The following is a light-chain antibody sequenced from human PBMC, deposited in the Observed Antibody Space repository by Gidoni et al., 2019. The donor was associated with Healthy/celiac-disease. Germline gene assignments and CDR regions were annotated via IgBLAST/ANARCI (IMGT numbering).Light chain of an antibody. CDR3: SSYTSSSTPV. CDR1: SSDVGGYNY. V-gene: IGLV2-14*03. Sequence: QSALTQPASVSGSPGQSITISCTGTSSDVGGYNYVSWYQQHPGKAPKLMNYDVSNRPSGVSNRCSGSKSGNTASLTISGLQAEDEADYYCSSYTSSSTPVFGTGTKVTVL. J-gene: IGLJ1*01. CDR2: DVS.